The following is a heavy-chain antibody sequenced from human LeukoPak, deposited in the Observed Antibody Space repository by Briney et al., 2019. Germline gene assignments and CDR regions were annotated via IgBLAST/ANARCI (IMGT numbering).Heavy chain of an antibody. CDR2: LQYDGSIE. Sequence: WGALRLYFVASGSTFSTFAMNRVRQAPGKGLGWVSFLQYDGSIEYYADSVKGRFTISRDNSRNTLYLQMNSLRAEDTAIYYCAKDQGVVGSYDPWGQGPLVTVSS. CDR1: GSTFSTFA. CDR3: AKDQGVVGSYDP. D-gene: IGHD3-10*01. J-gene: IGHJ5*02. V-gene: IGHV3-30*02.